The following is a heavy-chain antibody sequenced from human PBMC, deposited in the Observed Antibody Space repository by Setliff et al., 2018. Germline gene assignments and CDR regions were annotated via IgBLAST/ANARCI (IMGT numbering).Heavy chain of an antibody. CDR2: IFGGDSST. CDR3: AKAASPLFWILGVEYHFDS. D-gene: IGHD3-3*01. V-gene: IGHV3-23*03. CDR1: GFTFSSYA. J-gene: IGHJ4*02. Sequence: GGSLRLSCTASGFTFSSYAVGWVRQAPGKGLEWVSTIFGGDSSTYYADSVRGRFTISRDNSRSTLYLQMNSLRAEDTAIYYCAKAASPLFWILGVEYHFDSWGQGKLVTVSS.